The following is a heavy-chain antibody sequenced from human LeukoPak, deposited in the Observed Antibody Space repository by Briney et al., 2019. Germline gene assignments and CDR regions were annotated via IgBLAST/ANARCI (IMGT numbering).Heavy chain of an antibody. V-gene: IGHV3-15*01. CDR1: GFTLSSAW. CDR3: AKYCISADCYANWFGP. D-gene: IGHD2-2*01. J-gene: IGHJ5*02. CDR2: SKSKTDGGTT. Sequence: GGSLRLSCAGPGFTLSSAWMTWVRQAPGKGLEGVGLSKSKTDGGTTDYAAPVKGRFTISRDDSKNTLYLQMNSLKTEDTAVYYCAKYCISADCYANWFGPWGQGTLITVSS.